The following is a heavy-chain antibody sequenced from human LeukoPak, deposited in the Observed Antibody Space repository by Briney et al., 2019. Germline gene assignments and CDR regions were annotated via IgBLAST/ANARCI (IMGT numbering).Heavy chain of an antibody. CDR3: AKDRDSSGWYSFYWGMDV. D-gene: IGHD6-19*01. CDR2: ISYDGSNK. Sequence: PGRSLRLSCAASGFTFSSYAMHWVRQAPGKGLERVAVISYDGSNKYYADSVKGRFTISRDNSKNTLYLQMNSLRAEDTAVYYCAKDRDSSGWYSFYWGMDVWGQGTTVTVSS. J-gene: IGHJ6*02. CDR1: GFTFSSYA. V-gene: IGHV3-30*04.